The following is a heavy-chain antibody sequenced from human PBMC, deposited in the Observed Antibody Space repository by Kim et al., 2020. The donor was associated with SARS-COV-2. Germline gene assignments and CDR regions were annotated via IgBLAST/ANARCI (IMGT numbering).Heavy chain of an antibody. Sequence: SETLSLTCSVSGGSISSYHWSWLRQPPGKGLEWIGDIYNTGSTHYNPSLKSRVTISVDTSMSQFSLKLSSVTAADTAVFYCTRRQPASGARDYWGQGTLVTVSS. J-gene: IGHJ4*02. CDR3: TRRQPASGARDY. V-gene: IGHV4-59*08. D-gene: IGHD7-27*01. CDR2: IYNTGST. CDR1: GGSISSYH.